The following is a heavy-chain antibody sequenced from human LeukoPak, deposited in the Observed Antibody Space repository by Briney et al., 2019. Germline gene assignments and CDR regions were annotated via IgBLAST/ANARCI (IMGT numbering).Heavy chain of an antibody. V-gene: IGHV3-23*01. J-gene: IGHJ4*02. CDR3: AKIPGDSFFDV. Sequence: GGSLRLSCVGTGFIFSSFSMNWVRQAPGKGLEWVATISGSGTYYLDSVKGRFTISRDDFRSTVYLQMNSLRADDTALYYCAKIPGDSFFDVWGQGTLVTVSS. CDR2: ISGSGT. D-gene: IGHD2-21*01. CDR1: GFIFSSFS.